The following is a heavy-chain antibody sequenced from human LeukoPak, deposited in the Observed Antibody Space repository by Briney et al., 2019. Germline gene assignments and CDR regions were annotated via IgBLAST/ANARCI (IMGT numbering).Heavy chain of an antibody. CDR1: GFSFSYSG. Sequence: GGSLRLSCAASGFSFSYSGIHWVRQAPGKGLEWVALISYDATNKYYADSVKGRFTISRDNSKNTLYLQMNSLRAEDTAVYYCAKSDYGDPPYYYYYMDVWGKGTTVTISS. D-gene: IGHD4-17*01. V-gene: IGHV3-30*18. CDR3: AKSDYGDPPYYYYYMDV. J-gene: IGHJ6*03. CDR2: ISYDATNK.